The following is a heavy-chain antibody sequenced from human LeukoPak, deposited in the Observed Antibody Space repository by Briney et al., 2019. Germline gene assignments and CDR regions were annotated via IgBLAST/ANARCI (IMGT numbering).Heavy chain of an antibody. Sequence: ASETLSLTCTVSGGSISSYYWSWIRQPAGKGLEWIGGIYTSGSTNYNPSLKSRVTMSVDTSKNQFSLKLSSVTAADTALSYCARGPMIGSTARAYYDYYMGVWGKGTAVTVSS. J-gene: IGHJ6*03. CDR1: GGSISSYY. V-gene: IGHV4-4*07. CDR2: IYTSGST. D-gene: IGHD3-22*01. CDR3: ARGPMIGSTARAYYDYYMGV.